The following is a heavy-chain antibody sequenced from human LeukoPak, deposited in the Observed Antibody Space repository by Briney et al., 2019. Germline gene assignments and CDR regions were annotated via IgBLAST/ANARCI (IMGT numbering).Heavy chain of an antibody. J-gene: IGHJ4*02. CDR1: GYSFTSHW. CDR2: VNPDDSDT. V-gene: IGHV5-51*01. D-gene: IGHD3-10*01. CDR3: ARLRWPRGGRSSFDY. Sequence: AGESLKISCKGSGYSFTSHWIGWVRRMPGKGLEWMGIVNPDDSDTIYSPSFQGQVTISADESITTAYLQWSSLKASDTAMYYCARLRWPRGGRSSFDYWGQGALVTVSS.